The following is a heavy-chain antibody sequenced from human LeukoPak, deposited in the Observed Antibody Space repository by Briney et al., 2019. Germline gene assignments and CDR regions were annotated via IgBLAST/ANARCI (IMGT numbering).Heavy chain of an antibody. CDR1: GFTFSSYG. D-gene: IGHD3-10*01. Sequence: GGSLRLSCAASGFTFSSYGMHWVRQAPGKGLEWVAVISHDGSNKYYADSVKGRFTISRDNSKNTLYLQMNSLRAEDTAVYYCARGHIWFGELLYAFDYWGQGTLVTVSS. V-gene: IGHV3-30*03. CDR2: ISHDGSNK. CDR3: ARGHIWFGELLYAFDY. J-gene: IGHJ4*02.